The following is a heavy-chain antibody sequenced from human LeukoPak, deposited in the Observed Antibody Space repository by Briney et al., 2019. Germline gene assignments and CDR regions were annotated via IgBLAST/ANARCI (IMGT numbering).Heavy chain of an antibody. CDR1: GYTFTSYD. Sequence: ASVKVSCKASGYTFTSYDINWVRQATGQGLEWMGWMNPNSGNTGYAQKFQGRVTMTRNTSISTAYMELSSLRSEDTAVYYCARDYYGSSGYYYYGMDVWGQGTTVTVSS. J-gene: IGHJ6*02. V-gene: IGHV1-8*01. CDR2: MNPNSGNT. CDR3: ARDYYGSSGYYYYGMDV. D-gene: IGHD3-22*01.